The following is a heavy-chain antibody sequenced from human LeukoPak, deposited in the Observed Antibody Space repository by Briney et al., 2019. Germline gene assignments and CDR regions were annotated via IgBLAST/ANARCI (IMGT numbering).Heavy chain of an antibody. CDR3: ARDYCSSTSCLFDY. CDR2: INPNSGDT. Sequence: ASVKVSCKASGYTFAGYHMHWVRQAPGQGLEWMGRINPNSGDTNYAQNFQGRVTMTRDTSISTAYMELSRLRSDDTAVYYCARDYCSSTSCLFDYWGQGTLVTVSS. J-gene: IGHJ4*02. V-gene: IGHV1-2*06. CDR1: GYTFAGYH. D-gene: IGHD2-2*01.